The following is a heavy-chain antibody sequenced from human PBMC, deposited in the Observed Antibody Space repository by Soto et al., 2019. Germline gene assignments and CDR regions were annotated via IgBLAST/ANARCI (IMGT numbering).Heavy chain of an antibody. CDR2: ISSSSSYI. V-gene: IGHV3-21*01. CDR1: GFTFSSYS. D-gene: IGHD2-21*02. Sequence: LRLSCASSGFTFSSYSMNWVRQAPGKGLEWVSSISSSSSYIYYADSVKGRFTISRDNAKNSLYLQMKSLRAEDKAVEYCARDPSVVVTCHRDNYYYGMDVWGQGTTVTVSS. CDR3: ARDPSVVVTCHRDNYYYGMDV. J-gene: IGHJ6*02.